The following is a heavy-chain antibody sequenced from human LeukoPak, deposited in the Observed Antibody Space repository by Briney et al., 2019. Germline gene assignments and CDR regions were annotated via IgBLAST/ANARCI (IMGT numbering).Heavy chain of an antibody. Sequence: ASVKVSCKASGYTFTSYGISWVRQAPGQGLEWMGWISAYNGNTNYAQKFQGRVTITRDTSASTAYMELSSLRSEDTAVYYCARAAPPSAVPQKGYFDLWGRGTLVTVSS. D-gene: IGHD2-2*01. CDR3: ARAAPPSAVPQKGYFDL. CDR1: GYTFTSYG. CDR2: ISAYNGNT. J-gene: IGHJ2*01. V-gene: IGHV1-18*01.